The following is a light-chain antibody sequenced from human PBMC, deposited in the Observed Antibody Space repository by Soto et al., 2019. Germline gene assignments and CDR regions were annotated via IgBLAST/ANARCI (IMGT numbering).Light chain of an antibody. J-gene: IGLJ1*01. V-gene: IGLV2-8*01. CDR2: DVD. CDR3: CSYAGSYPFV. Sequence: QSALTQPPSASGSPGQSVTISCTGTSSDVGGYKYVSWYQQHPGKAPKLMIYDVDKRPSGVPGRFSGSKSGNTASLTISGLQAEDEADYYCCSYAGSYPFVFGTGTKLTVL. CDR1: SSDVGGYKY.